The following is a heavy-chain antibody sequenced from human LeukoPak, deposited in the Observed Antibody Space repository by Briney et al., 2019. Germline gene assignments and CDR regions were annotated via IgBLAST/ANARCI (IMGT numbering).Heavy chain of an antibody. V-gene: IGHV3-30*18. CDR3: ANGGPYSGYDYYFDY. D-gene: IGHD5-12*01. Sequence: PGRSLRLSCAASGFTFSSYGMHSVRQAPGKGLEWVAVISYDGSNKYYADSVKGRFTISRDNSKTTLYLRMNSLRAEGTAVYYCANGGPYSGYDYYFDYWGQGTLVTVSS. CDR2: ISYDGSNK. J-gene: IGHJ4*02. CDR1: GFTFSSYG.